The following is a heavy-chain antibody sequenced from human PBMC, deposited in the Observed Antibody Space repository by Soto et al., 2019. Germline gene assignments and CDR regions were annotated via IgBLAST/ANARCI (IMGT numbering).Heavy chain of an antibody. J-gene: IGHJ6*02. Sequence: QPGGSLRLSCAASGFTVSSNYMSWVRQAPGKGLEWVSVIYSGGSTYYADSVKGRFTISRDNSKNTLYLQMNSLRAEDTAVYYCARGSVLFYYYYGMDVWGQGTTVTVSS. CDR1: GFTVSSNY. V-gene: IGHV3-66*01. CDR3: ARGSVLFYYYYGMDV. CDR2: IYSGGST. D-gene: IGHD3-10*02.